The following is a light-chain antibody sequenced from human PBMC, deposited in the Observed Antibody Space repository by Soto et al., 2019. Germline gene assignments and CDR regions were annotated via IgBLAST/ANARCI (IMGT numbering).Light chain of an antibody. J-gene: IGLJ1*01. CDR2: EVS. Sequence: HSALTQPASVSGSPGQSITISCTGTSSDVGGYNYVSWYQQHPGKAPKLMIYEVSNRPSGVSNRFSGSKSGNTASLTISGLQPEDEADYYCSSYTSSSTLVFGTGTTLTVL. CDR1: SSDVGGYNY. CDR3: SSYTSSSTLV. V-gene: IGLV2-14*01.